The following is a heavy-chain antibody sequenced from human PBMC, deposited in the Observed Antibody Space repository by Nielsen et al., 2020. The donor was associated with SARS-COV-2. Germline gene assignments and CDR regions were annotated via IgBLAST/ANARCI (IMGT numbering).Heavy chain of an antibody. J-gene: IGHJ4*02. Sequence: GESLKISCAASGFTFSSYWMSWVRQAPGKGLEWVANIKQDGSEKYYVDSVKGRFTISRDNAKNSLYLQMNSLRAEDTAVYYCARDRVAAVGLDIDYWGQGTLVTVSS. CDR3: ARDRVAAVGLDIDY. V-gene: IGHV3-7*03. D-gene: IGHD6-13*01. CDR1: GFTFSSYW. CDR2: IKQDGSEK.